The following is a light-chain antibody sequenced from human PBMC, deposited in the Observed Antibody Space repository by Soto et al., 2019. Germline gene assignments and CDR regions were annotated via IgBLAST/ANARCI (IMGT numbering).Light chain of an antibody. J-gene: IGKJ2*01. Sequence: DIQMTQSPSSLSASVGDRVTITCRASQDISTYLAWYQQKPGKVPKLLIYAASTVQSGVPSRFSGSGSGTDFTLTINNLQPEDVATYYCQRLNSAPYTFGQGTKLEIK. CDR1: QDISTY. V-gene: IGKV1-27*01. CDR2: AAS. CDR3: QRLNSAPYT.